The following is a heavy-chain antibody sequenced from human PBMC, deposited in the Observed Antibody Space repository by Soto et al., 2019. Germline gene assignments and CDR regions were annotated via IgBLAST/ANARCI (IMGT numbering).Heavy chain of an antibody. Sequence: QVQLQQWGAGLLKPSETLSLTCAVYGGSFSGYYWSWIRQPPGKGLEWIGEINHSGSTNYNPSLKSRVTISVDTSKNQFSLKLSSVTAADTAVYYCARGLPATVRGRSTGNWFDPWGQGTLVTVSS. CDR2: INHSGST. V-gene: IGHV4-34*01. CDR1: GGSFSGYY. CDR3: ARGLPATVRGRSTGNWFDP. D-gene: IGHD3-10*01. J-gene: IGHJ5*02.